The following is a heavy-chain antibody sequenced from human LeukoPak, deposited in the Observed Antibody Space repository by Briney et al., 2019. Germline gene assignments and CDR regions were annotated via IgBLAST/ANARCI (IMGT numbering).Heavy chain of an antibody. CDR3: ARAGYYYDSSGSYFDY. Sequence: SVTVSCKASGGTFSSYAISWVRQAPGQGLEWMGGIIPIFGTANYAQKFQGRVTITADESTSTAYMELSSLRSEDTAVYYCARAGYYYDSSGSYFDYWGQGTLVTVSS. J-gene: IGHJ4*02. CDR1: GGTFSSYA. CDR2: IIPIFGTA. D-gene: IGHD3-22*01. V-gene: IGHV1-69*13.